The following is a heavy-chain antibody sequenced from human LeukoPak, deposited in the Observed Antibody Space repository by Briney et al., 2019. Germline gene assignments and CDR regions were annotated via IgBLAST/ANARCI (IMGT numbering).Heavy chain of an antibody. D-gene: IGHD3-16*02. CDR2: IYTTGRT. CDR3: ARAGYTITSYRFDY. V-gene: IGHV4-4*07. Sequence: SETLSLICSVSGGSINSYWWSWIRQPAGQGLEFIGRIYTTGRTNYNPSLKSRVSTSVDTSKNKFSLELRSVTAADTAVYFCARAGYTITSYRFDYWGPGALVTVSP. CDR1: GGSINSYW. J-gene: IGHJ4*02.